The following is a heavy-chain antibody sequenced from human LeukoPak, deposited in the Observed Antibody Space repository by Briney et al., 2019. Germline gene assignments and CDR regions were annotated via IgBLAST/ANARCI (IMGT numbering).Heavy chain of an antibody. Sequence: GGSLRLSCAASGFTFDDYAMHWVRQAPGKGLEWGSGVRWNSETKAYADSVKGRFTISRDNAKNSLYLQMDSLRPEDTALYFCAKSRLATLSYWYFDLWGCGALVTVSS. V-gene: IGHV3-9*01. CDR1: GFTFDDYA. D-gene: IGHD6-25*01. J-gene: IGHJ2*01. CDR3: AKSRLATLSYWYFDL. CDR2: VRWNSETK.